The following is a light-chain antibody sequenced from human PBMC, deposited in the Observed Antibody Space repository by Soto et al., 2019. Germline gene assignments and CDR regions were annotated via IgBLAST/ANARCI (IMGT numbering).Light chain of an antibody. V-gene: IGKV1-5*01. CDR1: QSISSW. Sequence: DIQMTQSPSTLSASVGDRVTITCRASQSISSWLAWYQQKPGKAPKLLIYDASSLESGVPSRFSGSGSGTEFNLPLSSLQPDYFATYYCQQYNSYSPTFGQGTKVEIK. J-gene: IGKJ1*01. CDR2: DAS. CDR3: QQYNSYSPT.